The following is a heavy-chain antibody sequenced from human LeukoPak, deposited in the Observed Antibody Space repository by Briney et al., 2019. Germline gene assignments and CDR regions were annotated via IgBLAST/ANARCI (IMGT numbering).Heavy chain of an antibody. CDR2: ISGSGGST. D-gene: IGHD3-10*01. V-gene: IGHV3-23*01. Sequence: PGGSLRLSCAASGFTFSSYAMSWVRQAPGKGLEWVSAISGSGGSTYYADSVKGRFTISRDNSKNTLYLQMNSLRAEDTAVYYCARDWETYYYYQPLYYFDYWGQGTLVTVSS. J-gene: IGHJ4*02. CDR1: GFTFSSYA. CDR3: ARDWETYYYYQPLYYFDY.